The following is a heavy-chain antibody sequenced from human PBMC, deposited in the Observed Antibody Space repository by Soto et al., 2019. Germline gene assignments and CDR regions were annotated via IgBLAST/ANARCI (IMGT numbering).Heavy chain of an antibody. Sequence: VGSLSPSCTASGFSFRSDAMNGVRLAPRKGLEWVSGISGGSGDSTFYADSVKGRFTISRDNSKNTLHLQMNSLRTEDTAVYYCAKNQPSWATRATFDDWGQGTLVTVSS. CDR2: ISGGSGDST. CDR1: GFSFRSDA. V-gene: IGHV3-23*01. CDR3: AKNQPSWATRATFDD. J-gene: IGHJ4*02. D-gene: IGHD2-2*01.